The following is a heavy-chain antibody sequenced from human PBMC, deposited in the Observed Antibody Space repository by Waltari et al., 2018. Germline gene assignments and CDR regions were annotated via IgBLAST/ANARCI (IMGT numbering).Heavy chain of an antibody. CDR2: VSSGGNT. J-gene: IGHJ5*02. D-gene: IGHD3-10*01. Sequence: QLQLQESGPGLVKPSETLSLICTVSGGSISGAYYWDWIRQSPGTGLEWIGAVSSGGNTNSNPSLKRRVTISTDTSKNQFSLRLSSVTAADTAVYYCARHRGVHTGYPGLDPWGQGTLVTVSS. CDR1: GGSISGAYY. CDR3: ARHRGVHTGYPGLDP. V-gene: IGHV4-39*01.